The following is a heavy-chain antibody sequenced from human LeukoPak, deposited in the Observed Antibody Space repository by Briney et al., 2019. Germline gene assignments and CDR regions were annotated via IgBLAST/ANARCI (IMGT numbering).Heavy chain of an antibody. CDR1: GFTFSSYE. D-gene: IGHD6-13*01. J-gene: IGHJ6*03. CDR2: ISSSGSTI. V-gene: IGHV3-48*03. CDR3: ARAFQELPQLYYYYYMDV. Sequence: GGSLRLPCAASGFTFSSYELNWVRQAPGKGLEWVSYISSSGSTIYYADSVKGRFTISRDNAKNSLYLQMNSLRAEDTAVYYCARAFQELPQLYYYYYMDVWGKGTTVTVSS.